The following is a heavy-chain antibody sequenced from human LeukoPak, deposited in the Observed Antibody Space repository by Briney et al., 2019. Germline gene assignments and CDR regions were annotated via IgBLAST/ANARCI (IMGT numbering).Heavy chain of an antibody. D-gene: IGHD2-2*01. CDR2: MNPNSGNT. J-gene: IGHJ5*02. Sequence: GASVKVSCTASGYTFTSYDMNWVRQATGQGLEWMGWMNPNSGNTGYAQKFHGRVTMTRNTSISTAYMELSSLRSEDTAVYYCARSKVPGIVVVPVAQFPGLNWFDPWGQGTLVTVSS. V-gene: IGHV1-8*01. CDR3: ARSKVPGIVVVPVAQFPGLNWFDP. CDR1: GYTFTSYD.